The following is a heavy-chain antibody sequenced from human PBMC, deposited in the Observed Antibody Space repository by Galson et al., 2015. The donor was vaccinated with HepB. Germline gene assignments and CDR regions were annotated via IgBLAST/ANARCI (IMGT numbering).Heavy chain of an antibody. D-gene: IGHD6-19*01. J-gene: IGHJ4*02. CDR1: GFTFSSYG. CDR2: IWYDGSNK. Sequence: SLRLSCAASGFTFSSYGMHWVRQAPGKGLEWVAVIWYDGSNKYYADSVKSRFTISRDNSKNTLYLQMNSLRAEDTAVYYCAIGGAYSSGPGILGGDYWGQGTLVTVSS. V-gene: IGHV3-33*01. CDR3: AIGGAYSSGPGILGGDY.